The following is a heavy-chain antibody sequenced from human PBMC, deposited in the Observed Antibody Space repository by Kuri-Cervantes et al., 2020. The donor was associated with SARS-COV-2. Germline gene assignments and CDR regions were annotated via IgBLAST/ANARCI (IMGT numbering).Heavy chain of an antibody. CDR1: GFTFGTYW. CDR3: ARDRDGRQVERHHAFDF. D-gene: IGHD1-26*01. V-gene: IGHV3-7*05. Sequence: GSLRLSCAASGFTFGTYWMSWVRQAPGKGLEWVANIKQDGRATYYVDSVKGRFTISRDNGNIYLQMNSLRAEDTAVYFCARDRDGRQVERHHAFDFWGQGTMVTVSS. CDR2: IKQDGRAT. J-gene: IGHJ3*01.